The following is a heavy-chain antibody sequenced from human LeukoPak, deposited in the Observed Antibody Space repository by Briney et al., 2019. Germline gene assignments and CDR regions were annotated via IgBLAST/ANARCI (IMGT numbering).Heavy chain of an antibody. CDR1: GGSFSGCY. J-gene: IGHJ4*02. Sequence: SETLSLTCAVYGGSFSGCYWSWIRQPPGKGLEWIGEINHSGSTNYNPSLKSRVTISVDTSKNQFSLKLSSATAADTAVYYCARGPVSDYWGQGTLVTVSS. CDR3: ARGPVSDY. CDR2: INHSGST. V-gene: IGHV4-34*01.